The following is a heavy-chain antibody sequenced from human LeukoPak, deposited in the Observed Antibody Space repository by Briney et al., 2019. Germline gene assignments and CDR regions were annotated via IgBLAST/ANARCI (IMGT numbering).Heavy chain of an antibody. D-gene: IGHD3-10*01. CDR2: SSTTTSTL. CDR1: GFTLSSYS. V-gene: IGHV3-48*02. J-gene: IGHJ4*02. Sequence: PGGSLRLSCEASGFTLSSYSMNWVRQAPGKGLEWVALSSTTTSTLYYADSVKGRFTISRDNAKNSLYLQMISLRDEDTAVYYCARQIIHRGFDYWGQGALVTVSS. CDR3: ARQIIHRGFDY.